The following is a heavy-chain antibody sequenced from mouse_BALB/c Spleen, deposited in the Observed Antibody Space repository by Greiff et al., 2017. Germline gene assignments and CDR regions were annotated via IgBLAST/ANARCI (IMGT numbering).Heavy chain of an antibody. CDR3: ARDYGYDGAWFAY. Sequence: VQLVESGPGLVAPSQSLSITCTVSGFSLTGYGVNWVRQPPGKGLEWLGMIWGDGSTDYNSALKSRLSISKDNSKSQVFLKMNSLQTDDTARYYCARDYGYDGAWFAYWGQGTLVTVSA. J-gene: IGHJ3*01. CDR1: GFSLTGYG. CDR2: IWGDGST. V-gene: IGHV2-6-7*01. D-gene: IGHD2-2*01.